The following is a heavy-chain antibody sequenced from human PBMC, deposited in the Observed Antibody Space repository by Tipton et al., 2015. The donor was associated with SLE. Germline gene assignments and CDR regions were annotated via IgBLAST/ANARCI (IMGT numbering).Heavy chain of an antibody. CDR2: IYISGST. J-gene: IGHJ3*02. V-gene: IGHV4-61*02. CDR3: ARDPGVVGWVNDAFDI. CDR1: GGSISSGSYS. D-gene: IGHD2-15*01. Sequence: TLSLTCTVSGGSISSGSYSWSWIRQPAGKGLEWIGRIYISGSTKYNPSLKSRFTISVDTSKNQFSLKLSSVTAADTAVYYCARDPGVVGWVNDAFDIWGQGTMVPVSS.